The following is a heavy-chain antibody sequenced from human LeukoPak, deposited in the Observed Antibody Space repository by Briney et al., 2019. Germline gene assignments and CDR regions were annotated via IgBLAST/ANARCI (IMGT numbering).Heavy chain of an antibody. CDR2: ISSSSSYI. Sequence: GGSLRLSCAASGFTFSSYSMNWVRQAPGKGLEWVSSISSSSSYIYYADSVKGRFTISRDNSKNTLYLQMNSLRTEDTAVYYCANLGGSYHVVNYWGQGTLVTVSS. J-gene: IGHJ4*02. V-gene: IGHV3-21*01. CDR3: ANLGGSYHVVNY. CDR1: GFTFSSYS. D-gene: IGHD1-26*01.